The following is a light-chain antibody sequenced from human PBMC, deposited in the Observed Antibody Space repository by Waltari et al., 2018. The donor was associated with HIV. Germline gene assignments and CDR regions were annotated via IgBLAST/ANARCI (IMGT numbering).Light chain of an antibody. CDR2: YDN. Sequence: SYVLTQPPSVSVAPGQTARITCGGDNIGRKRVHWYQQKPGQAPVLVIDYDNDRSSGIPERFSGSNSGNTATLTSSRVEAGDEADYHCQVWDRTSDFVFGSGTKVTVL. J-gene: IGLJ1*01. V-gene: IGLV3-21*04. CDR3: QVWDRTSDFV. CDR1: NIGRKR.